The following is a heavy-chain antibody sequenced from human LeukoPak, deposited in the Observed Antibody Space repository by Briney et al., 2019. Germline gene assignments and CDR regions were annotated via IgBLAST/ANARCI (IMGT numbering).Heavy chain of an antibody. V-gene: IGHV4-4*07. CDR1: GGSINTYT. Sequence: SETLSLTCTVSGGSINTYTWIWIRQSAGKGLEWIGRISGSGSTNYNPSLESRVTMSLDTSKNQFSPKLSSVTAADTSVYYCARDRGSDGSDQLDPWGQGTLVTVSS. CDR2: ISGSGST. J-gene: IGHJ5*02. CDR3: ARDRGSDGSDQLDP. D-gene: IGHD3-10*01.